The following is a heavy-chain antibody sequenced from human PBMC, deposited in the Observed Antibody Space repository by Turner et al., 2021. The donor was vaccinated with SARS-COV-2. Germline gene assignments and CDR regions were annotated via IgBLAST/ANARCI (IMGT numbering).Heavy chain of an antibody. J-gene: IGHJ3*02. Sequence: QVQLVESGGGVVQPGRSLRLSCAASGFTFSGYAMHWGRQAPGKGLEWVAVISFDGTNKFYADSVKGRFTISRDNSKNTLYLQMNSLRTEDTAVYYCATNSPTNAFDIWGQGTMVTVSS. D-gene: IGHD1-1*01. CDR3: ATNSPTNAFDI. V-gene: IGHV3-30*03. CDR1: GFTFSGYA. CDR2: ISFDGTNK.